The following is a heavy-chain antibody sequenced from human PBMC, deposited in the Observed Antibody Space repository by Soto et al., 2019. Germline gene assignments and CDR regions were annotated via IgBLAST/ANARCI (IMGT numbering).Heavy chain of an antibody. Sequence: LRLSCATSGFTFRFYDMHWVRQAPGKGLEWVAIISRDGNNKDYGDSVKGRFTISRDNSKNTLYLQMNSLRGEDTAVYYCAKDAYTPIRTTAHDSGGLDHWGRGTLVTVSS. D-gene: IGHD4-4*01. V-gene: IGHV3-30*18. CDR2: ISRDGNNK. J-gene: IGHJ4*02. CDR1: GFTFRFYD. CDR3: AKDAYTPIRTTAHDSGGLDH.